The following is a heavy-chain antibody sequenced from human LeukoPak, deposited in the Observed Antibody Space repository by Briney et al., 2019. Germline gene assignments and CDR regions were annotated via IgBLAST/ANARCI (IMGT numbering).Heavy chain of an antibody. Sequence: SETLSLTCTVSGYSISSGYYWGWIRQPPGKGLEWIGSIYHSGSTYYNPSLKSRVTISVDTSKNQFSLKLSSVTAADTAVYYCARPFRPAYYYGSGTSQPFDYWGQGTLVTVSS. V-gene: IGHV4-38-2*02. D-gene: IGHD3-10*01. CDR1: GYSISSGYY. CDR3: ARPFRPAYYYGSGTSQPFDY. CDR2: IYHSGST. J-gene: IGHJ4*02.